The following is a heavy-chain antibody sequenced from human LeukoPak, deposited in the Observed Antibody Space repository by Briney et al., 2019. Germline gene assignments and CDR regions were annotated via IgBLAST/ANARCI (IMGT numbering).Heavy chain of an antibody. Sequence: VASVKVSCKASGYTFTGYYMHWVRQAPGQGLEWMGWMNPNSGNTGYAQKFQGRVTMTRNTSISTAYMELSSLRSEDTAVYYCARGCWTVTTLDYYYYYYMDVWGKGTTVTISS. V-gene: IGHV1-8*02. CDR3: ARGCWTVTTLDYYYYYYMDV. CDR1: GYTFTGYY. J-gene: IGHJ6*03. CDR2: MNPNSGNT. D-gene: IGHD4-17*01.